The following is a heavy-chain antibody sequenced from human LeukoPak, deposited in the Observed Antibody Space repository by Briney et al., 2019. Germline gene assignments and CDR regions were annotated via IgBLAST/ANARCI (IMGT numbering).Heavy chain of an antibody. Sequence: ASVKVSCKASGYTFTSYGISWVRQASGQGLEWMGWISDYNGNTNYAQKFQGRVTMTADESTSTAYMDLNYLRSDDTAVYFCARATSANEYSYGFHFDYWGQGTLVTVSS. CDR2: ISDYNGNT. V-gene: IGHV1-18*01. J-gene: IGHJ4*02. CDR1: GYTFTSYG. CDR3: ARATSANEYSYGFHFDY. D-gene: IGHD5-18*01.